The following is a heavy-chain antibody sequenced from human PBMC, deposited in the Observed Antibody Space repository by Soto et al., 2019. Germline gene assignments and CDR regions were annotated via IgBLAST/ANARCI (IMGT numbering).Heavy chain of an antibody. Sequence: GGSLRLSCAASGFTFDDYGMSWVRHAPGKGLEWVSGINWNGGSTGYADSVKGRFTISRDNSKNTLYLQMNSLRAEDTAVYYCARGRGYSSSWSIYYFDFWGQGTQVTVSS. J-gene: IGHJ4*02. CDR1: GFTFDDYG. V-gene: IGHV3-20*04. CDR3: ARGRGYSSSWSIYYFDF. D-gene: IGHD6-13*01. CDR2: INWNGGST.